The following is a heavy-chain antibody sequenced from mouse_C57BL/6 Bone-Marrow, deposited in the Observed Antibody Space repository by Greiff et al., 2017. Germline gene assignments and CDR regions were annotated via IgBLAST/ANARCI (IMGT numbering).Heavy chain of an antibody. CDR2: ISRGSSTI. Sequence: EVQGVESGGGLVKPGGSLKLSCAASGFTFSDYGMHWVRQATEKGLEWVAYISRGSSTIYYADTVKGRYTISRDNAKNTLFLQMTSLRSEDTAMCYCARGYTLLDYWGQGTTLTVSS. CDR1: GFTFSDYG. J-gene: IGHJ2*01. CDR3: ARGYTLLDY. V-gene: IGHV5-17*01.